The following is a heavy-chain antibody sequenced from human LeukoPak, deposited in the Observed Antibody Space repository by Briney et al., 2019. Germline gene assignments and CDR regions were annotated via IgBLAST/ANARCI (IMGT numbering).Heavy chain of an antibody. CDR3: ARDFPRASVPMYPLDFDI. Sequence: GASVKVSCKASGYTFTSYGISWVRQAPGQGLEWMGWISAYNGSTNYAQKLQGRVTMTTDTSTSTAYMELRSLRSDDTAVYYCARDFPRASVPMYPLDFDIWGQGTMVTVSS. J-gene: IGHJ3*02. CDR2: ISAYNGST. V-gene: IGHV1-18*01. D-gene: IGHD1-1*01. CDR1: GYTFTSYG.